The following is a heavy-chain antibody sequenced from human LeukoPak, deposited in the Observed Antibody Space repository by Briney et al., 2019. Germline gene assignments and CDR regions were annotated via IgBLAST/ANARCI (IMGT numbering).Heavy chain of an antibody. CDR2: ISPGGGTT. Sequence: GGSLRLSCAVSGFAFGSEAMSWVRQSPARGLEWVASISPGGGTTYYADYVKGRFTISRDNSNNTLYVQMHSLRAEDTAVYYCAKVWSGSANWALRIFDNWGQGTLVTVSS. D-gene: IGHD1-1*01. J-gene: IGHJ4*02. CDR3: AKVWSGSANWALRIFDN. CDR1: GFAFGSEA. V-gene: IGHV3-23*01.